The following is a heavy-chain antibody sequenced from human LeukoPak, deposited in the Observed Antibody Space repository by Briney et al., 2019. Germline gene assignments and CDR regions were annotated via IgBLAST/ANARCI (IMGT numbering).Heavy chain of an antibody. Sequence: ASVKVSCKASGYTLTSYGISWVRQAPGQGLEWMGWISAYNGNTNYAQNLQGRVTITTDTSTSTAYMELRSLRSDDTAVYYCARTGLAFPTLWFGELLEHWFDPWGQGTLVTVSS. V-gene: IGHV1-18*01. J-gene: IGHJ5*02. CDR3: ARTGLAFPTLWFGELLEHWFDP. CDR2: ISAYNGNT. CDR1: GYTLTSYG. D-gene: IGHD3-10*01.